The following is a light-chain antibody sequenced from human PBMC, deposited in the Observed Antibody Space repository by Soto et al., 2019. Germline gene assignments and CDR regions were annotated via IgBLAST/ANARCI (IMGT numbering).Light chain of an antibody. Sequence: QSALTQPASVSGSPGQSITISCTGTSRDVGAYNYVSWYQQHPGKAPKLMIYDVTNRPSGVSNRFSGSKSGYTASLTISGLQAEDEADYYCSSYTTSSTYVFGTGTKLTV. V-gene: IGLV2-14*03. J-gene: IGLJ1*01. CDR3: SSYTTSSTYV. CDR1: SRDVGAYNY. CDR2: DVT.